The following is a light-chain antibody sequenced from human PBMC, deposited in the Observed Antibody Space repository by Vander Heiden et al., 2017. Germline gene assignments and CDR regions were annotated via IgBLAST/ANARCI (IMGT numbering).Light chain of an antibody. CDR2: DAS. CDR3: QQDDNLPFT. CDR1: QDISND. Sequence: DIQMTQSPSSLSASVGDRVTITCQASQDISNDLNWYQQKPGKAPKLLIYDASNLETGVPSRFSGSGSGTDFTFTISSLQPEDIATYYCQQDDNLPFTFGHGTKVDIK. V-gene: IGKV1-33*01. J-gene: IGKJ3*01.